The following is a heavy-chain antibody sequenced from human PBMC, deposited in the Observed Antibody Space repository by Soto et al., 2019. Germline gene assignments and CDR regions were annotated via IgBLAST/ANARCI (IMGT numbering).Heavy chain of an antibody. D-gene: IGHD2-15*01. J-gene: IGHJ4*02. V-gene: IGHV1-69*13. CDR2: IIPIFGTA. CDR3: ARGGLVVAARSHFDY. CDR1: GGTFSSYA. Sequence: SVKVSCKASGGTFSSYAISWVRQAPGQGLEWMGGIIPIFGTANYAQKFQGRVTITADESTSTAYMELSSLRSEDTAVYYCARGGLVVAARSHFDYWGQGTLVTVSA.